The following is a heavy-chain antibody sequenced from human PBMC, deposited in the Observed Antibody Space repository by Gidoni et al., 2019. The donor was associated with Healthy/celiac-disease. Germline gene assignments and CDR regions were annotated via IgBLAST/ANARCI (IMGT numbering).Heavy chain of an antibody. CDR2: LISNGCST. D-gene: IGHD2-2*01. V-gene: IGHV3-64D*06. Sequence: RPAPGKGLEYVSALISNGCSTYYADSVKVRFTISRDNSKNQLDLQMSSLRAEDTAVYYCVSPYCISTSCHPLYFDYWGQGTLVTVSS. CDR3: VSPYCISTSCHPLYFDY. J-gene: IGHJ4*02.